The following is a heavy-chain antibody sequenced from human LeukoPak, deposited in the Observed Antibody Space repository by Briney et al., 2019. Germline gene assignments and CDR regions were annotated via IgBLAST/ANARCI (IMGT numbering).Heavy chain of an antibody. D-gene: IGHD3-3*01. CDR1: GFTFSSYS. V-gene: IGHV3-21*01. J-gene: IGHJ5*02. CDR3: ASLTYYDFWSGPNWFDP. Sequence: KPGGSLRLSCAASGFTFSSYSMNWVRQAPGKGLEWVSSISSSSSYIYYADSVKGRFTISRDNAKNSLYLQINSLRAEDTAVYYCASLTYYDFWSGPNWFDPWGQGTLVTVSS. CDR2: ISSSSSYI.